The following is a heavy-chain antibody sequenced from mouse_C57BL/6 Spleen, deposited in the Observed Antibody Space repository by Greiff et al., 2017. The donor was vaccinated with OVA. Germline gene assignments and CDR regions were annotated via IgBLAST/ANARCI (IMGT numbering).Heavy chain of an antibody. J-gene: IGHJ3*01. CDR2: IDPSDSYT. CDR1: GYTFTSYW. Sequence: VQLQQSGAELVMPGASVKLSCKASGYTFTSYWMHWVKQRPGQGLEWIGEIDPSDSYTNYNQKFKGKSTLTVDKSSSTAYMQLSSLTSEDSAVYYCACTVVAGGYWGQGTLVTVSA. CDR3: ACTVVAGGY. V-gene: IGHV1-69*01. D-gene: IGHD1-1*01.